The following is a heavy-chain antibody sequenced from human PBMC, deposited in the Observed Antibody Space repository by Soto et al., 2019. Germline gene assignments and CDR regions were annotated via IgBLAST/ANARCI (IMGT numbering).Heavy chain of an antibody. D-gene: IGHD3-10*01. J-gene: IGHJ5*02. CDR3: ASTGLLWFGESPVFDP. CDR1: GASIYNGGYF. V-gene: IGHV4-61*08. Sequence: SETLSLTCSVSGASIYNGGYFWSWIRQSPGKGLEWIGHIHNSGSTYNNPSLKSRVTISADTSKNQFSLKLTSVTAADTAVYYCASTGLLWFGESPVFDPWGQGTLVTVSS. CDR2: IHNSGST.